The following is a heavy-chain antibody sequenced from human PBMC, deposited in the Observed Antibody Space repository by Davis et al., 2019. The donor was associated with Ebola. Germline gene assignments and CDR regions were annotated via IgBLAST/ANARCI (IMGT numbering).Heavy chain of an antibody. CDR1: GDSILNNNYH. J-gene: IGHJ5*02. V-gene: IGHV4-39*07. D-gene: IGHD4/OR15-4a*01. CDR2: MFYSGST. Sequence: PSETLSLTCTVSGDSILNNNYHWGWIRQPPGKGLEWIGTMFYSGSTNYHPSLTSRVTISVDTSRNQLSLTLSSVTAADTAVYYCARRLGACTSTECYGATWFDPWGRGTLVTVSS. CDR3: ARRLGACTSTECYGATWFDP.